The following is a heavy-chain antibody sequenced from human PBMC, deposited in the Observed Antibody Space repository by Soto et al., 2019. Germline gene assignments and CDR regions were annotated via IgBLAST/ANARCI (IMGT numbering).Heavy chain of an antibody. CDR1: GDSISSSNSH. CDR3: VRYDRINMKPYSPEGFHI. CDR2: VYYGGAIFYSGNI. V-gene: IGHV4-39*01. Sequence: SETLSLTCTVSGDSISSSNSHWGWTRQPPGKGLEYIGSVYYGGAIFYSGNIYYNPSLKSRVTISVDTSKNQFSLRLSSVTDADTGVYYCVRYDRINMKPYSPEGFHIWGQGTMVTVS. D-gene: IGHD3-3*02. J-gene: IGHJ3*02.